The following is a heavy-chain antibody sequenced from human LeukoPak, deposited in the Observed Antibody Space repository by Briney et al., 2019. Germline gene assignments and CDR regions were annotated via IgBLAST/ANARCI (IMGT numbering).Heavy chain of an antibody. CDR1: GGSISSSSYY. Sequence: SETLSLTCNVSGGSISSSSYYWSWIRQPAGKGLEWIGRIYTSGSTNYNPSLKSRVTISVDTSKNQFSLKLSSVTAADTAVYYCATTDCSGGSCYFGYWGQGTLVTVSS. D-gene: IGHD2-15*01. CDR3: ATTDCSGGSCYFGY. CDR2: IYTSGST. V-gene: IGHV4-61*02. J-gene: IGHJ4*02.